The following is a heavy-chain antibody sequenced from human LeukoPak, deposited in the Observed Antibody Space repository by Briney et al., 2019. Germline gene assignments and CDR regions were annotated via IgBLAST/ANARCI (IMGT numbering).Heavy chain of an antibody. CDR1: GGTFSSYA. V-gene: IGHV1-69*05. Sequence: SVKISCKASGGTFSSYAISWVRQAPGQGLEWMGGIIPIFGTANYSKKFQGRVTITTDESTSTAYMELSSLRSEDTAVYYCARSGVLVGATRLDYWGQGTLVTVSS. J-gene: IGHJ4*02. CDR2: IIPIFGTA. D-gene: IGHD1-26*01. CDR3: ARSGVLVGATRLDY.